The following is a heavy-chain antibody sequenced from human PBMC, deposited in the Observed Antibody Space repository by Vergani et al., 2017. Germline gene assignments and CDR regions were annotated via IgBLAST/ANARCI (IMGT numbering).Heavy chain of an antibody. CDR3: AKLASSTSYHVVDDAFDI. J-gene: IGHJ3*02. D-gene: IGHD2-2*01. Sequence: VQLLESGGGLVQPGGSLRLSCAASGFTFSSYGMHWVRQAPGKGLEWVAVISYDGSNKYYADSVKGRFTISRDNSKNTLYLQMNSLRAEDTAVYYCAKLASSTSYHVVDDAFDIWGQGTMVTVSS. CDR2: ISYDGSNK. V-gene: IGHV3-30*18. CDR1: GFTFSSYG.